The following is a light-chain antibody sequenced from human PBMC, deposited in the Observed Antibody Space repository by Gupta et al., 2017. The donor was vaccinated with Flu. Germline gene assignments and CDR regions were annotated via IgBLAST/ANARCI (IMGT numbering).Light chain of an antibody. CDR1: EGIGS. CDR2: DAS. J-gene: IGKJ4*01. CDR3: QQANSFPLT. Sequence: DIQMTQSPSSVSASLGDRVTITCRASEGIGSLAWYQQRAGKAPKLLIYDASRLQSGVPSRFSGSGSGTDFTLTINSLQPEDFATYFCQQANSFPLTFGGGTKVEIK. V-gene: IGKV1D-12*01.